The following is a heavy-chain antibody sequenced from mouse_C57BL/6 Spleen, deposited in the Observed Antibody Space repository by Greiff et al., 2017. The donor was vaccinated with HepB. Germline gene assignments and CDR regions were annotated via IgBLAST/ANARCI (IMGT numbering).Heavy chain of an antibody. CDR2: IDPSDSYT. D-gene: IGHD1-1*01. V-gene: IGHV1-50*01. CDR1: GYTFTSYW. CDR3: ASSSWFAY. Sequence: QVQLQQPGAELVKPGASVKLSCKASGYTFTSYWMQWVKQRPGQGLEWIGEIDPSDSYTNYNQKFKGKATLTVDTSSSTAYMQLSRLTSEDSAVYYCASSSWFAYWGQGTLVTVSA. J-gene: IGHJ3*01.